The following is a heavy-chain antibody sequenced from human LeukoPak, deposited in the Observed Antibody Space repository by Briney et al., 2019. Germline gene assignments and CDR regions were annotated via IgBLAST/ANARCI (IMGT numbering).Heavy chain of an antibody. J-gene: IGHJ6*03. CDR1: GGSISSYY. CDR3: ARDRTTVTTVAYYYYMDV. V-gene: IGHV4-4*07. Sequence: SETLSLTCTVSGGSISSYYWSWIRQPAGKGPEWIGRIYTSGSTNYNPSLKSRVTMSVDTSKNQFSLKLSSVTAADTAVYYCARDRTTVTTVAYYYYMDVWGKGTTVTVSS. CDR2: IYTSGST. D-gene: IGHD4-11*01.